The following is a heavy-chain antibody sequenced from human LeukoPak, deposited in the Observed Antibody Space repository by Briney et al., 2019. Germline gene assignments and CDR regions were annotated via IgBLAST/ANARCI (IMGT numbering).Heavy chain of an antibody. V-gene: IGHV3-74*01. D-gene: IGHD5-24*01. CDR1: GLTFNDAW. CDR2: INSDGSST. J-gene: IGHJ4*02. Sequence: GGSLRLSCAASGLTFNDAWMTWVRQAPGKGLMWVSRINSDGSSTSYADSVKGRFTISRDNAKNTLYLQMNSLRAEDTAVYYCARDRDGYNSSDYWGQGTLVTVSS. CDR3: ARDRDGYNSSDY.